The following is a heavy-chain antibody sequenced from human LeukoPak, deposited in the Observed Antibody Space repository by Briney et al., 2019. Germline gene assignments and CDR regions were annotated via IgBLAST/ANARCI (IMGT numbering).Heavy chain of an antibody. CDR2: ISGSGGST. J-gene: IGHJ6*02. Sequence: GGSLRLSCAASGFTFSSYAMSWVRQAPGKGLEWVSAISGSGGSTYYADSVKGRFTISRDNSKNTLYLQMNSLRAEDTAVYYCAKDLAVYDFWGGYYYYGMDVWGQGTTVTVSS. D-gene: IGHD3-3*01. CDR3: AKDLAVYDFWGGYYYYGMDV. V-gene: IGHV3-23*01. CDR1: GFTFSSYA.